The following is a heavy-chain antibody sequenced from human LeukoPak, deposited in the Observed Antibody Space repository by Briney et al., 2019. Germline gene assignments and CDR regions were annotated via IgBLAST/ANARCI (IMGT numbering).Heavy chain of an antibody. CDR1: GFNFSIYS. J-gene: IGHJ4*02. D-gene: IGHD3-16*01. CDR3: ARVVWGQLTYYFDY. Sequence: GGSLRLSCAASGFNFSIYSMNWVRQAPGKGLEWLSYISISGSKIYYADSVKGRFTISRDNAKNSLYLQMRSLRAEDTAVYYCARVVWGQLTYYFDYWGQGTLVTVSS. V-gene: IGHV3-48*01. CDR2: ISISGSKI.